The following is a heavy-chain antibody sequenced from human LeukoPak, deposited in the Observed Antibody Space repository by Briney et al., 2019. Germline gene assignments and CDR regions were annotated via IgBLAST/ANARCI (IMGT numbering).Heavy chain of an antibody. D-gene: IGHD2-15*01. CDR3: ARREVVGGLYYFDY. CDR2: IYPGDSDT. CDR1: GYTFTGYY. J-gene: IGHJ4*02. Sequence: KVSCKASGYTFTGYYMHWVRQMPGKGLEWMGIIYPGDSDTRYSPSLQGQFTISGDKSISSAYLQWTSLKASDTGMYYCARREVVGGLYYFDYWGRGTLVSVSS. V-gene: IGHV5-51*01.